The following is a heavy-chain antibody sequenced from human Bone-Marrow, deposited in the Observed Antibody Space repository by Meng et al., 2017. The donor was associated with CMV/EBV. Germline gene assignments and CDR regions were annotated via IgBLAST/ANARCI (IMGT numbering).Heavy chain of an antibody. D-gene: IGHD1-7*01. J-gene: IGHJ4*02. CDR3: AKEIITGTTAGLDY. Sequence: GESLKISCAASGFTVSSNYMGWVRQAPGKGLEWVSVIYSGGSTYYADSVKGRFTISRDNSKNTLYLQMNSLRAEDTAVYYCAKEIITGTTAGLDYWGQGTLVTVSS. CDR1: GFTVSSNY. CDR2: IYSGGST. V-gene: IGHV3-53*01.